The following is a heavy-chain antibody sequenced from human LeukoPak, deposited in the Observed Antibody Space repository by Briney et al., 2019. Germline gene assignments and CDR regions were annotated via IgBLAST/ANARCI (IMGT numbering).Heavy chain of an antibody. Sequence: SVKVSCKASGYTFTSYDISWVRQAPGQGLEWMGRIIPILGIANYAQKFQGRVTITADKSTSTAYMELSSLRSEDTAVYYCARGELLHPDYWGQGTLVTVSS. CDR2: IIPILGIA. V-gene: IGHV1-69*04. CDR3: ARGELLHPDY. CDR1: GYTFTSYD. D-gene: IGHD1-26*01. J-gene: IGHJ4*02.